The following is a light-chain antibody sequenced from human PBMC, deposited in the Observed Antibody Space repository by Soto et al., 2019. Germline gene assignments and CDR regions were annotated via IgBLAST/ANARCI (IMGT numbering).Light chain of an antibody. CDR2: KAS. J-gene: IGKJ2*01. CDR3: QQYNTYS. CDR1: QTISSW. Sequence: IQMTQSPSTLSGSVGDRVTITCRASQTISSWLAWYQQKPGKAPKLLIYKASTLKSGVPSRFSGSGSGTEFTLTISNLQPDDFATYYCQQYNTYSFGQGTKVDIK. V-gene: IGKV1-5*03.